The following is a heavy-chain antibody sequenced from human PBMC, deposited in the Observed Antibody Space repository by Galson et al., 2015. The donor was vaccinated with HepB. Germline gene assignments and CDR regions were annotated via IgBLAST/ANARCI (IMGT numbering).Heavy chain of an antibody. D-gene: IGHD1-26*01. Sequence: SVKVSCKASGGTFSSYAISWVRQAPGQGLEWMGGIIPILGIANYAQKFQGRVTITADKSTSTAYMELSSLRSEDTAVYYCAREVGATYGPWYFDLWGRGTLVTVSS. CDR1: GGTFSSYA. CDR3: AREVGATYGPWYFDL. V-gene: IGHV1-69*10. CDR2: IIPILGIA. J-gene: IGHJ2*01.